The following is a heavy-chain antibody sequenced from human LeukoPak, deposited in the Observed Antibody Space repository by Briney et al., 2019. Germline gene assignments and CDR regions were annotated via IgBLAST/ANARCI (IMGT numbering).Heavy chain of an antibody. CDR3: ARSAEWLRNAFDI. D-gene: IGHD5-12*01. V-gene: IGHV4-59*01. CDR1: GASTSHFY. J-gene: IGHJ3*02. CDR2: MHNSGSS. Sequence: SETLSLSCSVSGASTSHFYWNWIRQPPGKGLEWIGYMHNSGSSKHSPSLKSRVTISIDTSKNQFSLQLTSVAAADTAIYYCARSAEWLRNAFDIWGQGTMVSVSS.